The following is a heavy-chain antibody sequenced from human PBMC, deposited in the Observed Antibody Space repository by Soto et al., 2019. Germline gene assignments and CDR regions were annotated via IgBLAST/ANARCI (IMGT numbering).Heavy chain of an antibody. Sequence: GGSLRLSCAASGFTFSSYGMHWVRQAPGKGLEWVAVISYDGSNKYYADSVKGRFTISRDNSKNTLYLQMNSLRAEDTAVYYCAKVQAAMVLLYYFAYWGQGTLVTVSS. V-gene: IGHV3-30*18. D-gene: IGHD5-18*01. CDR2: ISYDGSNK. J-gene: IGHJ4*02. CDR1: GFTFSSYG. CDR3: AKVQAAMVLLYYFAY.